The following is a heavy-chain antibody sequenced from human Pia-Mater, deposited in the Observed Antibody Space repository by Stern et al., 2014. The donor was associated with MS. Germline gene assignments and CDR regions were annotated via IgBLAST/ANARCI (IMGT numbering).Heavy chain of an antibody. J-gene: IGHJ4*02. D-gene: IGHD5-24*01. V-gene: IGHV4-30-4*01. CDR3: SRDADGYSLVFGY. CDR2: IHYSGTT. CDR1: GGSISSAEYY. Sequence: VQLVESGPGLVKPSQTLSLTCAVTGGSISSAEYYWSWIRQSPGKGLEWIGYIHYSGTTCYNTSLKSRVTISVDTSKNQFSLKLRSVTAADTAVYYCSRDADGYSLVFGYWGRGTLVTVSS.